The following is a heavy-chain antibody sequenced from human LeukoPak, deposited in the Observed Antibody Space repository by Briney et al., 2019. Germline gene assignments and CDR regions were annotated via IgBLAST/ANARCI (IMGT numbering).Heavy chain of an antibody. CDR2: IKQDGSEK. CDR3: ARGTIADMVRGVIIYYYYYGMDV. D-gene: IGHD3-10*01. V-gene: IGHV3-7*04. Sequence: QSGGSLRLSCAASGFTFSSYWMSWVRQAPGKGLEWVANIKQDGSEKYYVDSVKGRFTISRDNAKNSLYLQMNSLRAEDTAVYYCARGTIADMVRGVIIYYYYYGMDVRGQGTTVTVSS. CDR1: GFTFSSYW. J-gene: IGHJ6*02.